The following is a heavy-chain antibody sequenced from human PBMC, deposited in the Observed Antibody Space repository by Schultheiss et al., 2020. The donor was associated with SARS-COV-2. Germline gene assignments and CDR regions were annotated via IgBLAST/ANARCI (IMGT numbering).Heavy chain of an antibody. Sequence: GGSLRLSCAASGFTFSSYSMNWVRQAPGKGLEWVSSISSSSSYIYYADSVKGRFTIYRDNAKNSLYLQMNSLRAEDTAVYYCARSRQLLSVQNYWGQGTLVTVSS. V-gene: IGHV3-21*01. CDR2: ISSSSSYI. J-gene: IGHJ4*02. CDR3: ARSRQLLSVQNY. CDR1: GFTFSSYS. D-gene: IGHD2-2*01.